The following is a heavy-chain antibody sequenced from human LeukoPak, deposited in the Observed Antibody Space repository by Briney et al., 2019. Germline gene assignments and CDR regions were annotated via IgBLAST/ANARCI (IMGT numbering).Heavy chain of an antibody. V-gene: IGHV3-23*01. Sequence: GGSLRLSCAASGCTFSSYAISWVRQAPGKGLEWVSAISGSGGSTYYADSVKGRFTISRDNSKNTLYLQMNSLRAEDTAVYYCAKQRGPPYFDYWGQGTLVTVSS. D-gene: IGHD3-10*01. CDR3: AKQRGPPYFDY. CDR2: ISGSGGST. CDR1: GCTFSSYA. J-gene: IGHJ4*02.